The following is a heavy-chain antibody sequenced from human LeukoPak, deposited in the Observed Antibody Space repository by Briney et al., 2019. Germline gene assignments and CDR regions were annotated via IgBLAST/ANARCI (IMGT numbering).Heavy chain of an antibody. D-gene: IGHD2-8*02. CDR2: FYYSGSA. V-gene: IGHV4-39*07. CDR3: ARDSGPPSYYFDY. J-gene: IGHJ4*02. CDR1: GGSISSSSYY. Sequence: SETLSLTCTVSGGSISSSSYYWGWIRQPPGKGLEWIGSFYYSGSAYYNPSLRSRVTISVDTSKNQFSLKLSSVTAADTAVYYCARDSGPPSYYFDYWGQGTLVTVSS.